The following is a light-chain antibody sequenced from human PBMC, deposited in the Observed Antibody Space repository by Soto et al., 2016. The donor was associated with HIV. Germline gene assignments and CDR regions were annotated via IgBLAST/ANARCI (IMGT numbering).Light chain of an antibody. CDR2: SGS. CDR1: QSLLHSNGYNS. Sequence: DIVMTQSPLSLPVTPGEPASISCRSSQSLLHSNGYNSLGWFLQKPGQSPQLLIYSGSNRASGVPDRFSGSGSGTDFTLKISRVEAEDVGIYYCTQVLQTPPTFGQGTKLEIK. V-gene: IGKV2-28*01. CDR3: TQVLQTPPT. J-gene: IGKJ2*01.